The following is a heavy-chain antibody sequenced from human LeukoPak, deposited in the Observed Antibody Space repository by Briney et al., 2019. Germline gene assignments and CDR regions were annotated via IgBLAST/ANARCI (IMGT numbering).Heavy chain of an antibody. Sequence: SGGSLRLSCAASGFTFSSYAMSWVRQAPGQGLEWVSAISGSGGSTYYADSVKGRFTISRDNSKNTLYLQMNSLRAEDTAVYYCAKDLIGTYYDILTGYFTYGMDVWGQGTTVTVSS. CDR1: GFTFSSYA. J-gene: IGHJ6*02. CDR3: AKDLIGTYYDILTGYFTYGMDV. CDR2: ISGSGGST. V-gene: IGHV3-23*01. D-gene: IGHD3-9*01.